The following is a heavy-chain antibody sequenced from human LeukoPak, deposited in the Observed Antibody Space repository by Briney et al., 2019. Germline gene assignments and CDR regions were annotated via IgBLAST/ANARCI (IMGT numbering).Heavy chain of an antibody. Sequence: PSETLSLTCTVSGGSISSYYWSWIRQPPGKGLEWIGYIYYSGSTNYNPSLKSRVTISVDTSKNHFSLKLSSVTAADTAVYYCARQRNSYGFPFDYWGQGTLVTVSS. CDR1: GGSISSYY. D-gene: IGHD5-18*01. CDR2: IYYSGST. J-gene: IGHJ4*02. CDR3: ARQRNSYGFPFDY. V-gene: IGHV4-59*08.